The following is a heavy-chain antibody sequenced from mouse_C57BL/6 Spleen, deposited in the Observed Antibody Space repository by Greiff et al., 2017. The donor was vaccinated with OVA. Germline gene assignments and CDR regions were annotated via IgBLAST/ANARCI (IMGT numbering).Heavy chain of an antibody. Sequence: VQLKQSGPGLVAPSQSLSITCPVSGFSLTSYGVHWVRQPPGKGLEWLVVIWSDGSTTYNSALKSRLSISKDNAKSQVFLKRNRLQAEDTTMYYCARHYYGSSYWYFDVWGTGTTVTVAS. CDR3: ARHYYGSSYWYFDV. D-gene: IGHD1-1*01. CDR2: IWSDGST. CDR1: GFSLTSYG. J-gene: IGHJ1*03. V-gene: IGHV2-6-1*01.